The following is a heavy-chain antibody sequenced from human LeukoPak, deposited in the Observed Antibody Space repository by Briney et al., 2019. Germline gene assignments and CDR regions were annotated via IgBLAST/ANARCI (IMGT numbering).Heavy chain of an antibody. CDR1: GYTFTSYG. D-gene: IGHD3-10*01. CDR3: AREVGSLWFHYYYYGMDV. Sequence: ASVKVSCKASGYTFTSYGISWVRQAPGQGLEWMGWISAYNGNTNYAQKLQGRVTMTTDTSTSTAYMELRSLRSDDTAVYYCAREVGSLWFHYYYYGMDVWGQGTTVTVSS. V-gene: IGHV1-18*01. J-gene: IGHJ6*02. CDR2: ISAYNGNT.